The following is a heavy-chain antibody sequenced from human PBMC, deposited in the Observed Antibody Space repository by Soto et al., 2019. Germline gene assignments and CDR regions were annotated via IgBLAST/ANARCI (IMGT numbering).Heavy chain of an antibody. J-gene: IGHJ4*02. Sequence: PSQTLSLTCAISGDSFSSNSAALNWIRQSPSRGLEWLGRTYYRSKWYNDYAVSVKSRITINPDTSKNQFSLQLNSVTPEDTAVYYCARARGYSYGQVFDYWGQGTLVTVSS. CDR2: TYYRSKWYN. CDR3: ARARGYSYGQVFDY. V-gene: IGHV6-1*01. D-gene: IGHD5-18*01. CDR1: GDSFSSNSAA.